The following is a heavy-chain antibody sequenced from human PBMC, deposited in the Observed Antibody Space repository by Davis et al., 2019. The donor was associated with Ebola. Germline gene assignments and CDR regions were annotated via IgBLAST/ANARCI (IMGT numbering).Heavy chain of an antibody. Sequence: AASVKVSCKASGGTFSSYAISWVRQAPGQGLEWMGGIIPIFGTANYAQKFQGRVTITADKSTNTAYMELSSLRSEDTAVYYCARDDSSTTFYYYYGMDVWGQGTTVTVSS. J-gene: IGHJ6*02. D-gene: IGHD2-2*01. V-gene: IGHV1-69*06. CDR3: ARDDSSTTFYYYYGMDV. CDR2: IIPIFGTA. CDR1: GGTFSSYA.